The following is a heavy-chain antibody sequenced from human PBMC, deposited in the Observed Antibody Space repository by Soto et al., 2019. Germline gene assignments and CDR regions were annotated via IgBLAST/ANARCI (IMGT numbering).Heavy chain of an antibody. D-gene: IGHD4-17*01. Sequence: SVKVSCKASGYTFTGYYMHWVRQAPVQGLEWMGWINPNSGGTNYAQKFQGWVTMTRDTSISTAYMELSRLRSDDTAVYYCARDHRYGGNDYYYYGMDVWGQGTTVTVSS. V-gene: IGHV1-2*04. J-gene: IGHJ6*02. CDR3: ARDHRYGGNDYYYYGMDV. CDR1: GYTFTGYY. CDR2: INPNSGGT.